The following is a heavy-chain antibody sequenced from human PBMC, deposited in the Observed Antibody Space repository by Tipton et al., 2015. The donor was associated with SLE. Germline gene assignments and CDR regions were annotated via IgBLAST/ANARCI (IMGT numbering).Heavy chain of an antibody. CDR2: IYYSGST. CDR1: GGSISSGDYY. J-gene: IGHJ6*03. D-gene: IGHD2-21*02. V-gene: IGHV4-30-4*01. CDR3: ARERGEIVVVTAPRLNYYYYMDV. Sequence: TLSLTCTVSGGSISSGDYYWSWIRQPPGKGLEWIGYIYYSGSTYYNPSLKSRVTISVDTSKNQFSLKLSSVTAADTAVYYCARERGEIVVVTAPRLNYYYYMDVWGKGTTVTVSS.